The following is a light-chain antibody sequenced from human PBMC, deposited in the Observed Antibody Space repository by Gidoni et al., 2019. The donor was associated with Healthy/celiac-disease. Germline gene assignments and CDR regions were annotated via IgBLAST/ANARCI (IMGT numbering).Light chain of an antibody. J-gene: IGKJ1*01. CDR1: QSVSSN. CDR2: GAS. V-gene: IGKV3-15*01. Sequence: ELVMTQSPATLSVSPGERATLSCRASQSVSSNLAWYQQKPGQAPRLLIYGASTRATGIPARFSGSGSGTEFTLTISSLQSEDFAVYYCQHWGTFGQGTKVEIK. CDR3: QHWGT.